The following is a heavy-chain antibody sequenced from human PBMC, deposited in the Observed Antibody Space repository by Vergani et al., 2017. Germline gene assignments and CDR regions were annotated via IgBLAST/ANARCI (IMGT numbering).Heavy chain of an antibody. Sequence: QVQLVQSGAEVKKPGASVKVSCKASGYTFTSYDINWVRQATGQGLEWMGWMNPNSGNTGYAQKFQGRVTITRDTSASTAYMELSSLRSEDTAVYYCAREQLNYYGMDVWGQGTTVTVSS. D-gene: IGHD6-13*01. CDR1: GYTFTSYD. CDR3: AREQLNYYGMDV. V-gene: IGHV1-8*01. CDR2: MNPNSGNT. J-gene: IGHJ6*02.